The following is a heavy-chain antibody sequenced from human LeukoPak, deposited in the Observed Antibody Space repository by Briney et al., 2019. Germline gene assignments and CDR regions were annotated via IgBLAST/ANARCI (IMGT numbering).Heavy chain of an antibody. V-gene: IGHV4-39*07. CDR2: INYNGNT. CDR3: ARRATDLNWFDP. Sequence: PSETLSLTCTVSGDSISSTNYYWGWIRQPPGKGLEWIALINYNGNTFYNASLKSRVTISLDTSRNRFSLNLSFVTAADTAVYYCARRATDLNWFDPWGQGTLVTVSS. CDR1: GDSISSTNYY. J-gene: IGHJ5*02.